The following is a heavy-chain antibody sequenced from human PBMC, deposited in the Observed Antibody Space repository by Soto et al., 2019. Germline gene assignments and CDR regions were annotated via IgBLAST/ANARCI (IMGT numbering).Heavy chain of an antibody. CDR3: AGSVSVNYVFWSVYYTGNSYGMGV. Sequence: ASVKFSCQACGYTFTSYAMHLVRHAPGQRLEWMGWINAGNDNTKYSQKFQGRVTITRDTSASTAYMELSSLRSEDTAVYYCAGSVSVNYVFWSVYYTGNSYGMGVWGQGNTVTVSS. J-gene: IGHJ6*02. CDR1: GYTFTSYA. CDR2: INAGNDNT. V-gene: IGHV1-3*01. D-gene: IGHD3-3*01.